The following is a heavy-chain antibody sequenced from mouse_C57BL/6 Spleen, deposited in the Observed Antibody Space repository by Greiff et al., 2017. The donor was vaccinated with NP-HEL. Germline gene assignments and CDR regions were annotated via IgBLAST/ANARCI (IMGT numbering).Heavy chain of an antibody. CDR2: SFPGSGST. D-gene: IGHD1-1*01. CDR3: AGGATVGAMDY. V-gene: IGHV1-75*01. J-gene: IGHJ4*01. Sequence: QVQLKQSGPELVKPGASVKISCKASGYTFTDYYINWVKQRPGQGLEWIGWSFPGSGSTYYNEKFKGKATLTVYKSSSTAYILQRSLTTEDSAVYYCAGGATVGAMDYWGQGTSVTVSS. CDR1: GYTFTDYY.